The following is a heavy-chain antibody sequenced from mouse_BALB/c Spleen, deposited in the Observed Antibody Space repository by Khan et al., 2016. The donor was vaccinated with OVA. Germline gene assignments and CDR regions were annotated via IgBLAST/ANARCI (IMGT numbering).Heavy chain of an antibody. CDR1: GYTFTSYT. J-gene: IGHJ3*01. Sequence: QVQLQQSGAELARPWASVTMSCKASGYTFTSYTIHWIKQRPGQGLEWIGYINPSGGYTNYNQKFKDKATLPADKSSTTAYMQLSSLTSDDSAVYYCARDGAYYRNDGWFAYWGQGTLVTVSA. CDR3: ARDGAYYRNDGWFAY. CDR2: INPSGGYT. D-gene: IGHD2-14*01. V-gene: IGHV1-4*01.